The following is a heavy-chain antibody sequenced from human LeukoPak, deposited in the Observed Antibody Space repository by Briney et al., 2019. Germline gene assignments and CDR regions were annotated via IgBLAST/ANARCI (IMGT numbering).Heavy chain of an antibody. CDR2: IYYSGST. V-gene: IGHV4-59*01. J-gene: IGHJ4*02. D-gene: IGHD6-19*01. CDR3: ARGGWSLDF. Sequence: SETLSLTCTVSGGSINNYYWSWIRQPPERALEWIGYIYYSGSTNYNPSLESRVTMSVDTSKNQFSLKLSSVTAADTAVYYCARGGWSLDFWGQGTLVTVSS. CDR1: GGSINNYY.